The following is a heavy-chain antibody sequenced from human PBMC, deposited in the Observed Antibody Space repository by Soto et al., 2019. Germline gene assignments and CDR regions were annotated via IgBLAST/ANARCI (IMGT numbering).Heavy chain of an antibody. CDR3: ARALSPPHPFYYYYSYRAV. V-gene: IGHV4-34*01. Sequence: SETLSLTCAVYGGSFSGYYWSWIRQPPGKGLEWIGEINHSGSTNYNPSLKSRVTISVDTSKNQFSLKLSSVTAADTAVYYCARALSPPHPFYYYYSYRAVWGKGTTV. CDR2: INHSGST. J-gene: IGHJ6*03. CDR1: GGSFSGYY.